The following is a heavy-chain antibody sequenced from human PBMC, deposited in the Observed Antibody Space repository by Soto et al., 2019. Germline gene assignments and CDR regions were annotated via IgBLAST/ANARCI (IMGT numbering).Heavy chain of an antibody. Sequence: GASVKVSCKASGCTFTNYAMHWVRRAPGQRLEWMGWINAGNGNTKYSQKFQGRVTITRDTSASTAYMELSSLRSEDTAVYYCARSSGYYYLEYWGQGTLVTVPQ. D-gene: IGHD3-22*01. J-gene: IGHJ4*02. CDR3: ARSSGYYYLEY. V-gene: IGHV1-3*01. CDR2: INAGNGNT. CDR1: GCTFTNYA.